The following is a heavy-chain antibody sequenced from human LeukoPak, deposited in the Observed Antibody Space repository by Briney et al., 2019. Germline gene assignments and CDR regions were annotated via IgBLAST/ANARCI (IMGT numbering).Heavy chain of an antibody. CDR3: ARGATIFGVVANDAFDI. J-gene: IGHJ3*02. Sequence: SETLSLTCTVSGGSISSYYWSWIRQPPGKGLEWIGYIYYSGSTNYNPSLKSRVTISVDTSKNQFSLKLSSVTAADTAVYYCARGATIFGVVANDAFDIWGQGTMVTVSS. D-gene: IGHD3-3*01. CDR1: GGSISSYY. CDR2: IYYSGST. V-gene: IGHV4-59*01.